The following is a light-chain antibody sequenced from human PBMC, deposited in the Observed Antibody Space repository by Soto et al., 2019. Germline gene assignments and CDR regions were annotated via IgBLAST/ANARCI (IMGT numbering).Light chain of an antibody. CDR1: RGVSNR. Sequence: EILMTQSPATLSVSPGERVTFSCRASRGVSNRLAWYQHKPGQAPRLLISGASTGASGVPPRFSGSGSGTEFTLTVDSLQSEVIAVYYCQQYYNWPVTFGGGTKVDIK. CDR2: GAS. CDR3: QQYYNWPVT. J-gene: IGKJ4*01. V-gene: IGKV3-15*01.